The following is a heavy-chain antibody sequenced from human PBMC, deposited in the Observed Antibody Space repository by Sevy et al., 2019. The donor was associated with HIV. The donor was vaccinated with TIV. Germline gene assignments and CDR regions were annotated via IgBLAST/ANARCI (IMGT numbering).Heavy chain of an antibody. CDR3: ARGVGGYCSSTSCHVDY. J-gene: IGHJ4*02. D-gene: IGHD2-2*03. CDR1: GGSISSNNW. Sequence: SETLSLTCAVSGGSISSNNWWNWVRQTPGKGLEWIGEIYHSGSTNRNPSLKSRVTISVDKSKNQFSLKLSSVTAADTAVYYGARGVGGYCSSTSCHVDYWGQGTLVTVSS. V-gene: IGHV4-4*02. CDR2: IYHSGST.